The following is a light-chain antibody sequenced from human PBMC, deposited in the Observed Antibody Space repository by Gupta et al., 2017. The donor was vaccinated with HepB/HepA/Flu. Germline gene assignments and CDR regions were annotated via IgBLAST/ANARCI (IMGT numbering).Light chain of an antibody. CDR2: DVS. J-gene: IGLJ2*01. V-gene: IGLV2-14*01. CDR1: SSDVGGYNY. CDR3: SSYTSSSPVV. Sequence: QSALTQPASVSGSPGQSITISCTGTSSDVGGYNYVSWYQQHPGKAPKLMIYDVSNRPSGVSNCFSGSKSGNTASLTISGRQEEDEADYYCSSYTSSSPVVFGGGTKLTVL.